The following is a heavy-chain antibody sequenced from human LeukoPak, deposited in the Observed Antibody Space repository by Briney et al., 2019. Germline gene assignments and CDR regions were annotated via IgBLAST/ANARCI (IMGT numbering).Heavy chain of an antibody. V-gene: IGHV4-31*03. CDR1: GGSISSGGYY. J-gene: IGHJ4*02. Sequence: SQTQSLTCTVSGGSISSGGYYWSWIRQHPGKGLEWIGYIYYSGSTYYNPSLKSRVTISVDTSKNQFSLKLSSVTAADTAVYYCARASYDILTGCYGEGLVDCWGQGTLVTVSS. CDR2: IYYSGST. D-gene: IGHD3-9*01. CDR3: ARASYDILTGCYGEGLVDC.